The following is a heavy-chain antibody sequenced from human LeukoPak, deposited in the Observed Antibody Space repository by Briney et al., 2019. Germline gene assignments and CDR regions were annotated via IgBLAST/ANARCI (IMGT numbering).Heavy chain of an antibody. D-gene: IGHD2-2*01. CDR2: ITSKTDGGTT. CDR3: TTVYCSSTSCLPHFDY. Sequence: GGSLRLSCAASGFTFSNAWMSWVRQAPGKGLEWVGRITSKTDGGTTDYAAPVKGRFTISRDDSKNTQYLQMNSLKTEDTAVYYCTTVYCSSTSCLPHFDYWGQGTLVTVSS. V-gene: IGHV3-15*01. CDR1: GFTFSNAW. J-gene: IGHJ4*02.